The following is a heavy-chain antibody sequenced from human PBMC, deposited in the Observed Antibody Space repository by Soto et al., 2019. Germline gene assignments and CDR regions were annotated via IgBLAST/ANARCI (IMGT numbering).Heavy chain of an antibody. CDR3: ARDHGSSWTPFYYGMDV. J-gene: IGHJ6*02. CDR2: INAGNGNT. CDR1: GYTFTSYA. D-gene: IGHD6-13*01. V-gene: IGHV1-3*01. Sequence: GASVKVSCKASGYTFTSYAMHWVRQAPGQRLEWMGWINAGNGNTKYSQKFQGRVTITRDTSASTAYMELSSLRSEDTAVYYCARDHGSSWTPFYYGMDVWGQGTTVTVSS.